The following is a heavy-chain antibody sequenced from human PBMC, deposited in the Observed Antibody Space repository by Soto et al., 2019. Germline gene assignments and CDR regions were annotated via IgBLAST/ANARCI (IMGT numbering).Heavy chain of an antibody. CDR1: GFTFDDYA. CDR3: AKDRGWYYGLDY. Sequence: QLVESGGGLVQPGRSLRLSCAASGFTFDDYAMHWVRQGPGKGLEWVAGISSGGDSTYYADSVKGRFTISRDNSENTLYLQMNSLRAEDTTVYYCAKDRGWYYGLDYWGQGTLVTVSS. V-gene: IGHV3-23*04. D-gene: IGHD3-10*01. J-gene: IGHJ4*02. CDR2: ISSGGDST.